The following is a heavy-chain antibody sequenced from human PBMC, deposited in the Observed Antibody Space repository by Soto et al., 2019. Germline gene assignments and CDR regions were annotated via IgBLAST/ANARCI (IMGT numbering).Heavy chain of an antibody. V-gene: IGHV4-59*04. D-gene: IGHD3-9*01. CDR3: ATTYYDILAGYPINFDY. CDR2: IYYSGST. Sequence: LSLTCTVSGGSISSYYWSWIRQPPGKGLEWIGYIYYSGSTYYNPSLKSRVTISVDTSKNQFSLKLSSVTAADTAVYYCATTYYDILAGYPINFDYWGQGTLVTVSS. CDR1: GGSISSYY. J-gene: IGHJ4*02.